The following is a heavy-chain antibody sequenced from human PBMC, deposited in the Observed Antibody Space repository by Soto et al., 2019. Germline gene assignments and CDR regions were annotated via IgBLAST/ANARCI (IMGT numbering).Heavy chain of an antibody. Sequence: SETLSLTCTVXGASVNNDYWGWIRQPPGKGLEWIGSIYYSGSTYYNPSLKSRVTISVDTSKNQFSLKLSSVTAADTAVYYCAAPAMGIPRCYDILTGYYRMDVWGQGTTVTVSS. J-gene: IGHJ6*02. V-gene: IGHV4-39*01. D-gene: IGHD3-9*01. CDR2: IYYSGST. CDR3: AAPAMGIPRCYDILTGYYRMDV. CDR1: GASVNNDY.